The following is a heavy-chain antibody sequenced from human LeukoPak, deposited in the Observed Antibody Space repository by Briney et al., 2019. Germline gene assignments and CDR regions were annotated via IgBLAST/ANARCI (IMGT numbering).Heavy chain of an antibody. CDR3: ARVHPSCGGDCYAFDY. J-gene: IGHJ4*02. CDR1: GYTFTSYG. V-gene: IGHV1-18*01. Sequence: ASVKVSCKASGYTFTSYGISWVRQAPGQGLEWMGWISAYNGNTNYAQKLQGRVTMTTDTSTSTAYMELRSLRSDDTAVYYCARVHPSCGGDCYAFDYWGQGTLDTVSS. CDR2: ISAYNGNT. D-gene: IGHD2-21*02.